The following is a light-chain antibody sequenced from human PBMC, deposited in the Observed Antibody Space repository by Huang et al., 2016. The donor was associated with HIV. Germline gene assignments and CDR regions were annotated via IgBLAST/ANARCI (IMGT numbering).Light chain of an antibody. J-gene: IGKJ1*01. CDR2: EAS. CDR1: QSVRTY. CDR3: QQRSDWPPWT. Sequence: EIVLTQSPATLSLSPGERATLSCRASQSVRTYLAWYQQKPGQAPRRLIYEASNRATGTPARFSGSGSGTDFTLTISSLEPEDFAVYYCQQRSDWPPWTFGQGTKVEIK. V-gene: IGKV3-11*01.